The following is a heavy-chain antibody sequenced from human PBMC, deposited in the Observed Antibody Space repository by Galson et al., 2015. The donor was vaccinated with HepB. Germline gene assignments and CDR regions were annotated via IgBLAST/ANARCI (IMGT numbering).Heavy chain of an antibody. CDR2: ISSSSSYT. D-gene: IGHD6-6*01. J-gene: IGHJ6*02. V-gene: IGHV3-11*05. CDR3: ARGGYSSSSPYYYGMDV. CDR1: GFTFSDYY. Sequence: SLRLSCAASGFTFSDYYMSWIRQAPGKGLEWVSYISSSSSYTNYADSVKGRFTISRDNAKNSLYLQMNSLRAEDTAVYYCARGGYSSSSPYYYGMDVWGQGTTVTVSS.